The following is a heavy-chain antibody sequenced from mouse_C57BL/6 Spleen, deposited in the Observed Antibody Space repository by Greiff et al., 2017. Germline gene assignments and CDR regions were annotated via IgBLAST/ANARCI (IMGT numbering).Heavy chain of an antibody. CDR1: GFTFSDYG. V-gene: IGHV5-17*01. Sequence: DVMLVESGGGLVRPGGSLKLSCAASGFTFSDYGMHWVRQAPEKGLEWVAYISSGSSTIYYADPVKGRFTISRDNAKNTLFLQMTSLRSEDTAMYYCARPPYYYGSSYETFFDYWGQGTTLTVSS. CDR2: ISSGSSTI. CDR3: ARPPYYYGSSYETFFDY. J-gene: IGHJ2*01. D-gene: IGHD1-1*01.